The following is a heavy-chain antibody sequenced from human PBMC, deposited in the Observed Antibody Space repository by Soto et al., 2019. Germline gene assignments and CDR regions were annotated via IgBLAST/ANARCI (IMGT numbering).Heavy chain of an antibody. D-gene: IGHD3-22*01. J-gene: IGHJ5*02. CDR3: AKDPTTIIAVVHDT. Sequence: PGGSLRLSCAASGFSFSDYHMSWVRQAPGKGLEWVSAISGSGSSTYSADSVKGRFTISRDNSKNTLYLQMNSLSAEDTAVYYCAKDPTTIIAVVHDTWGQGSLVTVSS. V-gene: IGHV3-23*01. CDR1: GFSFSDYH. CDR2: ISGSGSST.